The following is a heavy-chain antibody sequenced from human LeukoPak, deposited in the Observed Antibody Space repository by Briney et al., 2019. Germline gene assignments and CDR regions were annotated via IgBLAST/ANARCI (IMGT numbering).Heavy chain of an antibody. J-gene: IGHJ1*01. CDR3: ARARVVYSSSWSLAEYFQH. V-gene: IGHV5-51*01. CDR2: IYPGDSDT. D-gene: IGHD6-13*01. Sequence: GESLKISCKGSGYSFTSYWIGWVRQMPGKGLEWMGIIYPGDSDTRYSPSFQGQVTISADKSISTAYLQWSSLKASDTAMYYCARARVVYSSSWSLAEYFQHWGQGTLVTVSS. CDR1: GYSFTSYW.